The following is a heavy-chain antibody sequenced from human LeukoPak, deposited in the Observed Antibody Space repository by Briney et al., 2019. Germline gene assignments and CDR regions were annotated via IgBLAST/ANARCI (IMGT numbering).Heavy chain of an antibody. V-gene: IGHV3-21*01. CDR2: ISSSSSYI. D-gene: IGHD1-1*01. CDR1: GFTFSSYS. Sequence: GGSLRLSCAASGFTFSSYSMNWVRQAPGKGLEWVSSISSSSSYIYYADSVKGRFTISRDNAKNSLYLQMNSLRAEDTAVYYCARSTGTTWGFDYWGQGTLVTVSS. J-gene: IGHJ4*02. CDR3: ARSTGTTWGFDY.